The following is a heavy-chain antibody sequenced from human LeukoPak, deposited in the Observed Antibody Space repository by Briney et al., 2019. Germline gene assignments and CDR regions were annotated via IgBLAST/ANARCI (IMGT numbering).Heavy chain of an antibody. V-gene: IGHV1-69*13. D-gene: IGHD2-2*01. CDR1: GGTFSNFA. CDR3: ATFSSRSYYYYMDV. Sequence: ASVKVSCKTSGGTFSNFAISWVRQAPGQGPEWMGGIIPIFGTPSYALRFQGRLTITADESTSTAYMDLGSLRSEDTAVYYCATFSSRSYYYYMDVWGKGTTVTVSS. CDR2: IIPIFGTP. J-gene: IGHJ6*03.